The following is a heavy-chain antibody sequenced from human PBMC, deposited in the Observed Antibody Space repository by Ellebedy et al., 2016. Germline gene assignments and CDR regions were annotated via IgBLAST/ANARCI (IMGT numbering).Heavy chain of an antibody. V-gene: IGHV3-48*01. Sequence: GGSLRLSCAASGFTFSSYSMNWVRQAPGKGLEWVSYISSSSSTIYYADSVKGRFTISRDNAKNSLYLQMKSLRAEDTAVYYCARDPDSSSWYGSGMDVWGQGTTFTVSS. J-gene: IGHJ6*02. D-gene: IGHD6-13*01. CDR2: ISSSSSTI. CDR1: GFTFSSYS. CDR3: ARDPDSSSWYGSGMDV.